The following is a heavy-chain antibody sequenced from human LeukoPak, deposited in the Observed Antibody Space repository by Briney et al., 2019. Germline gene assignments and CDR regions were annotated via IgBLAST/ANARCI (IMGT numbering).Heavy chain of an antibody. CDR3: AKDPRWELLLGDYLEH. CDR2: ISGHGGAT. J-gene: IGHJ1*01. V-gene: IGHV3-23*01. Sequence: GGSLRLSCVASGFIFKDFAMTWVRQAPGKGLEWVSAISGHGGATQYAESVRGRFSISRNNSKKSLFLQMDNLRAEDTGIYFCAKDPRWELLLGDYLEHWGQGTVVTVSS. D-gene: IGHD2-15*01. CDR1: GFIFKDFA.